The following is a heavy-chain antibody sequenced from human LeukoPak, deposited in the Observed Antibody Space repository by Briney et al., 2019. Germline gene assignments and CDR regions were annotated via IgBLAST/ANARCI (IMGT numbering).Heavy chain of an antibody. Sequence: GGSLRLSCAASGFTFSRFAMSWVRQAPGKGLEWVSGISGSGDSTYYADSVKGRFTISRDNSKNTLYLQMNGLRAEDTAVYYCATYRRGYHDSSESYYFDYWGQGTLVTVSS. J-gene: IGHJ4*02. CDR1: GFTFSRFA. D-gene: IGHD3-22*01. CDR2: ISGSGDST. V-gene: IGHV3-23*01. CDR3: ATYRRGYHDSSESYYFDY.